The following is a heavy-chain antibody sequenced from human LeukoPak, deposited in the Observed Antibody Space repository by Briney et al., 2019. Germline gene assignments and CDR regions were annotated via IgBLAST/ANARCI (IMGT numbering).Heavy chain of an antibody. CDR2: IIPIFGTA. Sequence: ASVKVSCKASGGTFSSYAISWVRQDPGQGLEWMGRIIPIFGTANYAQKFQGRVTITTDESTSTAYMELSSLRSEDTAVYYCQVVVVAARDYWGQGTLVTVSS. CDR1: GGTFSSYA. D-gene: IGHD2-15*01. V-gene: IGHV1-69*05. CDR3: QVVVVAARDY. J-gene: IGHJ4*02.